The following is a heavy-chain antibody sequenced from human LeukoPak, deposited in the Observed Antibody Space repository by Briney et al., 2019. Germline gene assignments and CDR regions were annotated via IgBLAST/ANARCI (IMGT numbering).Heavy chain of an antibody. D-gene: IGHD3-22*01. V-gene: IGHV4-34*01. Sequence: ETLSLTCAVYGGSFSGYYWSWIRQPPGKGWEWIGEINHSGGTNYNPSLKSRVTISVDTSKNQFSLKLSSVNAADTAVYYCASAMIGVPDDAFDIWGQGTMVTVSS. CDR2: INHSGGT. CDR1: GGSFSGYY. CDR3: ASAMIGVPDDAFDI. J-gene: IGHJ3*02.